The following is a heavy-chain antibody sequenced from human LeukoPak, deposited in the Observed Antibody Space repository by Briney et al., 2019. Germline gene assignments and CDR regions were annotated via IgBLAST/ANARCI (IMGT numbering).Heavy chain of an antibody. CDR2: ISSSGSTI. J-gene: IGHJ6*04. D-gene: IGHD3-16*01. CDR1: GFTFSSYE. Sequence: GGSLRFSCAASGFTFSSYEMNWVRQAPGKGLEWVSYISSSGSTIYYADSVKGRFTISRDNAKNSLYLQMNSLRAEDTAVYYCARDFGVNYYYYYGMDVWGKGTTVTVSS. V-gene: IGHV3-48*03. CDR3: ARDFGVNYYYYYGMDV.